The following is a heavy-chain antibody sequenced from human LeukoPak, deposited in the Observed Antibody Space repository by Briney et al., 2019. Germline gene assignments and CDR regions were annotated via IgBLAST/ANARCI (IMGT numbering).Heavy chain of an antibody. D-gene: IGHD2-2*01. J-gene: IGHJ4*02. Sequence: GGSLRLSCKGSGYKFTSYWIGWVRQMPGKGLEWIGIIYPGDSDTRYSPSFQGQVTISADKSITTAHLQWSSLEATDTAMYYCARSYSSSWSYYDYWGQGTLVTVSS. CDR2: IYPGDSDT. CDR1: GYKFTSYW. CDR3: ARSYSSSWSYYDY. V-gene: IGHV5-51*01.